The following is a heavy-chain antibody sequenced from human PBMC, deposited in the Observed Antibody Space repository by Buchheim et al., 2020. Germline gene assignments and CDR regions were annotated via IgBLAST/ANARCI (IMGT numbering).Heavy chain of an antibody. D-gene: IGHD3-3*01. Sequence: QVQLQESGPGLVKPSQTLSLTCTVSGGSISSGGYYWDWIRQHPGKGLEWIGYIYYSGSTYYNPSLKSPVTISVDTSKNQFSLKLSSVTAADTAVYYCARAVYDFWSGYLGWFDPWGQGTL. CDR1: GGSISSGGYY. CDR3: ARAVYDFWSGYLGWFDP. CDR2: IYYSGST. J-gene: IGHJ5*02. V-gene: IGHV4-31*01.